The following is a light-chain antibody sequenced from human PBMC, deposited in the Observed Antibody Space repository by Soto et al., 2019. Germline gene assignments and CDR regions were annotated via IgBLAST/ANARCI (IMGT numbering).Light chain of an antibody. CDR2: DAS. J-gene: IGKJ3*01. CDR1: QDVSRY. V-gene: IGKV3-11*01. Sequence: ECVLPQSSPPLSLSPGERSTLSCMASQDVSRYLAWYQQKPGQSPRLLIYDASNRATGVPARFSGSGSGTDFTLTISSLEPEVFAVYYCQQRSNWLFGPGTKVDIK. CDR3: QQRSNWL.